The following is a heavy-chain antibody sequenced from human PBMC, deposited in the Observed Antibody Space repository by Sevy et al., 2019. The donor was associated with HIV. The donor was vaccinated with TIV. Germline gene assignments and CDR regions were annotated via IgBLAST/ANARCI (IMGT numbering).Heavy chain of an antibody. CDR1: GFTFSSYS. CDR3: ARDWGVRGASDAFDI. D-gene: IGHD3-10*01. J-gene: IGHJ3*02. V-gene: IGHV3-21*01. CDR2: ISSSSSYI. Sequence: GGSLRLSCAASGFTFSSYSMNWVRQAPGKGLEWVSSISSSSSYIYYADSVKGRFTISRDNAKNSLYLQMNRLRAEDTAVYYCARDWGVRGASDAFDIWGQGTMVTVSS.